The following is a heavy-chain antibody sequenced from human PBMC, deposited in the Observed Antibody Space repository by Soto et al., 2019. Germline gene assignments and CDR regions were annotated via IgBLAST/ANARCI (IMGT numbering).Heavy chain of an antibody. J-gene: IGHJ4*02. CDR3: ARGRGHNTKFDY. CDR1: GGSISSGGYY. Sequence: QVQLQESGPGLVKPSQTLSLTCTVSGGSISSGGYYWTWIRQHPGKGLECIGYIYYSGSTYYTPSLRSRVTISVNTSSNQFSLKLNSVTAADTAVYFCARGRGHNTKFDYWGQGTLVTVSS. V-gene: IGHV4-31*03. CDR2: IYYSGST. D-gene: IGHD5-18*01.